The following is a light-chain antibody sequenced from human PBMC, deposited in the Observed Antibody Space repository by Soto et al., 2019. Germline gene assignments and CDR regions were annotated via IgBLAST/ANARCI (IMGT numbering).Light chain of an antibody. CDR3: QQANRFPLP. CDR2: AVS. CDR1: QGISSW. V-gene: IGKV1-12*01. Sequence: DIQMTQSPSSVSASVGDRVTITCRARQGISSWFTWYQQEPGKAPKLLIYAVSMLHSGVLSRFSGSRSGTDVTLTISSLQPEDLATCFCQQANRFPLPCGGGT. J-gene: IGKJ4*01.